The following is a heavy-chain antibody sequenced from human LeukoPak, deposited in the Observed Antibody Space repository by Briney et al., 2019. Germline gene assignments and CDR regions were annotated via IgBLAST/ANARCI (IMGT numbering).Heavy chain of an antibody. CDR3: ARHSGPKVQEYSGSLDAFDI. CDR1: GGSISSSSYY. Sequence: KPSETLSLTCTVSGGSISSSSYYWGWIRQPPGKGLEWIGSIYYSGSTYYNPPLKSRDTISVDTSKNQFSLKLSSVTAADTAVYYCARHSGPKVQEYSGSLDAFDIWGQGTMVTVSS. J-gene: IGHJ3*02. D-gene: IGHD1-26*01. CDR2: IYYSGST. V-gene: IGHV4-39*01.